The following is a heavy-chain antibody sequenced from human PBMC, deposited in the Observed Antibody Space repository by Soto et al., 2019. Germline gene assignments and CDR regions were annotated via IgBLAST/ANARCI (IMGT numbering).Heavy chain of an antibody. D-gene: IGHD4-17*01. CDR2: IYSGGRT. CDR1: GFTVSSNY. Sequence: EVQLVETGGGLIQPGGSLRLSCAASGFTVSSNYMSWVRQAPGKGLEWVSVIYSGGRTYYADSVKGRFTIPRDNSKNKLYLQMNSLRAEDTAVEYCARTTVDSWFDPWGQGTLVTVSS. V-gene: IGHV3-53*02. CDR3: ARTTVDSWFDP. J-gene: IGHJ5*02.